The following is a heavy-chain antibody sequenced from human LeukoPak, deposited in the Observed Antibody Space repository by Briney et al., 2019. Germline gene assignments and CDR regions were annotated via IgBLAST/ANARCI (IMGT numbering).Heavy chain of an antibody. D-gene: IGHD6-13*01. CDR3: ARCSTRGCGLGGNFDY. CDR1: GGTFSSYA. CDR2: IIPIFGTA. J-gene: IGHJ4*02. V-gene: IGHV1-69*01. Sequence: SVKVSCKASGGTFSSYAISWVRQAPGQGLEWMGGIIPIFGTANYAQKVQGRVTITADESTSTAYMELSSLRSEDTAVYYCARCSTRGCGLGGNFDYWGQGTLVTVSS.